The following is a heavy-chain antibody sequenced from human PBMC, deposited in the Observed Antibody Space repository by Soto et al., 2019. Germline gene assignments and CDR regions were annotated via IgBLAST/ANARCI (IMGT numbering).Heavy chain of an antibody. CDR1: GGSINSGGYY. D-gene: IGHD3-10*01. CDR2: IYYSGST. Sequence: QVQLKESGPGLVKPSQTLSLTCTVSGGSINSGGYYWSWIRQHPGKGLEWIGYIYYSGSTFYNPSLRSRVTVSLDTSKNQFSLRLPSVTAADTAVYYCARDRAIRESGSPWLDPWGQGTLVTVSS. V-gene: IGHV4-31*03. J-gene: IGHJ5*02. CDR3: ARDRAIRESGSPWLDP.